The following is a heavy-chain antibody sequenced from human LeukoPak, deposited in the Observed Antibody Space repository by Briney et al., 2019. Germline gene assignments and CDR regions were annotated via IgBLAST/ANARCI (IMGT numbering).Heavy chain of an antibody. CDR3: AKEGVAAAGPKPFDY. J-gene: IGHJ4*02. V-gene: IGHV3-9*01. CDR2: ISWNSGSI. CDR1: GFTFDDYA. D-gene: IGHD6-13*01. Sequence: GRSLRLSCAASGFTFDDYAMHWVRQAPGKGLEWVSGISWNSGSIGYADSVKGRFTISRDNAKNSLYLQMNSLRAEDTALYYCAKEGVAAAGPKPFDYWGQGTLVTVSS.